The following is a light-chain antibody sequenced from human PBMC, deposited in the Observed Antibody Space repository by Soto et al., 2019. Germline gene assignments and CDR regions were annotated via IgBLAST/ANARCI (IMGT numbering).Light chain of an antibody. CDR3: HQSFSSPFT. V-gene: IGKV1-39*01. CDR2: AAS. Sequence: DIQLTQSPSSLSASVGDRVTITCRTSQNINNYLNWFQQQPGKAPKLLIYAASSLQSGVPSRFSGSASGTDFTLTIISLQPEDLATYYCHQSFSSPFTFGPGTTVDI. J-gene: IGKJ3*01. CDR1: QNINNY.